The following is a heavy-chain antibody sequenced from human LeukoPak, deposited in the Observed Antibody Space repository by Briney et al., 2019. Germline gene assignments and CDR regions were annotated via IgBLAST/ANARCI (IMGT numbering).Heavy chain of an antibody. CDR2: ISYDGSNK. J-gene: IGHJ3*02. CDR1: GFTFSSYG. Sequence: PGRSLRLSCAASGFTFSSYGMHWVRQAPGKGLEWVAVISYDGSNKYYADSVEGRFTISRDNSKNTLYLQMNSLRVEDTAVYYCAKEDSRQGTTVAFDIWGQGTMVTVSS. CDR3: AKEDSRQGTTVAFDI. D-gene: IGHD1-1*01. V-gene: IGHV3-30*18.